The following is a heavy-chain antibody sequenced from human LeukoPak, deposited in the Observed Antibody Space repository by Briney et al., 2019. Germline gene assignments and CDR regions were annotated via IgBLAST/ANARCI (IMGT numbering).Heavy chain of an antibody. CDR1: GFTFSSYE. Sequence: GGSLRLSCAASGFTFSSYEMNWVRQAPGKGLEWVSYISSSGSTIYYADSVKGRFTISRDNAKNTLYLQLNSLRDEDTAVYYCARDRRGNEYALFDYWGQGSLVAVSS. CDR2: ISSSGSTI. J-gene: IGHJ4*02. CDR3: ARDRRGNEYALFDY. D-gene: IGHD2/OR15-2a*01. V-gene: IGHV3-48*03.